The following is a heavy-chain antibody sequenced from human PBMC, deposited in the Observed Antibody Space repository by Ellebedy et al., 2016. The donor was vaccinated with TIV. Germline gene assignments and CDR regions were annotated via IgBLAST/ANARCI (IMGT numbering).Heavy chain of an antibody. CDR2: IYAIGST. CDR3: AGGYSSGWTDY. J-gene: IGHJ4*02. Sequence: MPSETLSLTCTVSGGSISSYYWSWIRQPAGKGLEWIGRIYAIGSTTYNPSLKSPVTMSVDMSKNQFSLKLSSVTAADTAVYSCAGGYSSGWTDYWGQGTLVTVSS. V-gene: IGHV4-4*07. D-gene: IGHD6-19*01. CDR1: GGSISSYY.